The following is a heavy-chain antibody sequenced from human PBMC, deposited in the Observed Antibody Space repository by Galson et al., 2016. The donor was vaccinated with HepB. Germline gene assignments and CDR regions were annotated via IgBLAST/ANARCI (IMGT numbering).Heavy chain of an antibody. D-gene: IGHD4-17*01. V-gene: IGHV3-74*01. CDR1: GFTFTNYW. CDR3: ASGTTVTTSNSFWYFDL. Sequence: SLRLSCAASGFTFTNYWMHWVRQAPGKGLVWVSRINSDGSTTTYADSVKGRFTISRDNAKNTLYLQMNSLRAEDTAVYYCASGTTVTTSNSFWYFDLWGRGTLVTVSS. J-gene: IGHJ2*01. CDR2: INSDGSTT.